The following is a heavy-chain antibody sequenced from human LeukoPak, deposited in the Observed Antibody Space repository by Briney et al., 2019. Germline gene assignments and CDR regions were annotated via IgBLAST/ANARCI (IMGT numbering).Heavy chain of an antibody. V-gene: IGHV3-48*01. CDR3: AKRTVTTSLSTRPDYYYYDTDV. Sequence: GGSLRLSCAASGFSFSTHSMNWVRQAPGKGLEWVSFIGLSSRTMYYADSVKGRFTISRDNSKNTLYLQMNSLRAEDTAVYYCAKRTVTTSLSTRPDYYYYDTDVWGQGTTVTVSS. CDR2: IGLSSRTM. J-gene: IGHJ6*02. CDR1: GFSFSTHS. D-gene: IGHD4-17*01.